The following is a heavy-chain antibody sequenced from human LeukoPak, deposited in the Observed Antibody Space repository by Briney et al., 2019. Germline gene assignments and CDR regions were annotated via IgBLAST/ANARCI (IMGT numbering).Heavy chain of an antibody. V-gene: IGHV3-15*01. D-gene: IGHD3-9*01. CDR3: TTVYDILTGYYKVSY. CDR2: IKSKTDGGTT. J-gene: IGHJ4*02. Sequence: GGSLRLSCAAAGFTFSNAWMSWVRQAPGKGLEWVGRIKSKTDGGTTDYAAPVKGRFTISRDDSKNTLYLQMNSLKTEDTAVYYCTTVYDILTGYYKVSYWGQGTLVTVSS. CDR1: GFTFSNAW.